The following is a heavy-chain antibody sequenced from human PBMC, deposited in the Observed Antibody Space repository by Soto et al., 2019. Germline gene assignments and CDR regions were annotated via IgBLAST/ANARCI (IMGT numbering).Heavy chain of an antibody. Sequence: GGPVRLSCAASGLTFSSYAMHRARQAPGKGMECVAVISYDSSNKYYADSEKGRFTISRDNSKDTLFLQMNSLRAEDTAVYFCARATYYYDSTGPKIGYFDYWGQGTLVTVSS. CDR1: GLTFSSYA. V-gene: IGHV3-30-3*01. CDR3: ARATYYYDSTGPKIGYFDY. J-gene: IGHJ4*02. CDR2: ISYDSSNK. D-gene: IGHD3-22*01.